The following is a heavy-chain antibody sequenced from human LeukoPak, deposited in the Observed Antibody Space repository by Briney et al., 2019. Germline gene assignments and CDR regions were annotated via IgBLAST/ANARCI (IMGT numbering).Heavy chain of an antibody. J-gene: IGHJ1*01. V-gene: IGHV4-30-4*08. D-gene: IGHD3-16*01. CDR1: GGSISSGDYY. CDR3: ARVALTDEYFQH. CDR2: IYYSGST. Sequence: NPSETLSITCTVSGGSISSGDYYWSWIRQPPGKGLEWIGYIYYSGSTYYNPSLKSRVTISVDTSKNQFSLKLSSVTAADTAVYYCARVALTDEYFQHWGQGTLVTVSS.